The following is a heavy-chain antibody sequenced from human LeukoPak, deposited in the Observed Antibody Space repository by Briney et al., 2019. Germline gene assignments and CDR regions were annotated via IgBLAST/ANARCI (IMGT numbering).Heavy chain of an antibody. V-gene: IGHV4-59*08. CDR3: ARHVWLQPFDY. D-gene: IGHD3-9*01. Sequence: SETLSLTCSVSGGSMNSYYWSWIRQPPGKGLEWIWYIYYSGSTNYNPSLKSRVTISVDTSKNQFSLKLSSVTAADTAVYYCARHVWLQPFDYWGQGTLVTVSS. CDR2: IYYSGST. J-gene: IGHJ4*02. CDR1: GGSMNSYY.